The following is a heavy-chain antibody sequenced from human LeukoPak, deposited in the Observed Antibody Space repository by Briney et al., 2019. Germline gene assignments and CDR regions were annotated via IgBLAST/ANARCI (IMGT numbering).Heavy chain of an antibody. Sequence: PGGSLRLSCAASGFIFSNAWISWVRQAAWRGLEWVGRIKSKTDGGTTDYAAPIKDRFTISTDDTKNTQYLQMSKLKTEETAVYYCTTSPYNSSGHADYWGQGTLVTVSS. D-gene: IGHD3-22*01. J-gene: IGHJ4*02. CDR1: GFIFSNAW. V-gene: IGHV3-15*01. CDR3: TTSPYNSSGHADY. CDR2: IKSKTDGGTT.